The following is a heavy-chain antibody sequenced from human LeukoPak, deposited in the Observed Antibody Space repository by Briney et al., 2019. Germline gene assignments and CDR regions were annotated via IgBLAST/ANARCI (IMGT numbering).Heavy chain of an antibody. Sequence: VASVKVSCKASGGTFSSYAISWVRQAPGQGLEWMGGIIPIFGTANYAQKFQGRVTITADESTSTAYMELSSLRSEDTDVYYCASLPYCSSTSCFPEYFQHWGQGTLVTVSS. J-gene: IGHJ1*01. V-gene: IGHV1-69*13. CDR2: IIPIFGTA. D-gene: IGHD2-2*01. CDR1: GGTFSSYA. CDR3: ASLPYCSSTSCFPEYFQH.